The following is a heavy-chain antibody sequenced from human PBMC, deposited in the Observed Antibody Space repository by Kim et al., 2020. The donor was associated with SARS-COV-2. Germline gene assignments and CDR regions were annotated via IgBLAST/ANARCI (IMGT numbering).Heavy chain of an antibody. Sequence: GGSLRLSCAASGFTFSSYAMHWVRQAPGEGLEWLAVVWYDASTKYYADSVKGRFTISRDNSKNTLYLQMNSLRAEDTAVYYCASGGSGGYNYGDYLGQGT. CDR3: ASGGSGGYNYGDY. CDR1: GFTFSSYA. V-gene: IGHV3-33*01. D-gene: IGHD5-18*01. CDR2: VWYDASTK. J-gene: IGHJ4*02.